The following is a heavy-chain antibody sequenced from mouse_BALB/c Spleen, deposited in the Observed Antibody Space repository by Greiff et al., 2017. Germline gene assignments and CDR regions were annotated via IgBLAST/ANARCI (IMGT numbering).Heavy chain of an antibody. J-gene: IGHJ4*01. Sequence: VQLKESGPELVKPGASVKMSCKASGYTFTSYVMHWVKQKPGQGLEWIGYIDPYNDGTKYNEKFKGKATLTSDKSSSTAYMELSSLTSEDSAVYYCARSGGYDVAYYAMDYWGQGTSVTVSS. CDR2: IDPYNDGT. D-gene: IGHD2-2*01. CDR1: GYTFTSYV. V-gene: IGHV1-14*01. CDR3: ARSGGYDVAYYAMDY.